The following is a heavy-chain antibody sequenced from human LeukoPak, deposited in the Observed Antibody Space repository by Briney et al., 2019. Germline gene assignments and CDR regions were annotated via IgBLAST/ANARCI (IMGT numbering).Heavy chain of an antibody. Sequence: GGSLRLSCAASGFTFSSYAMSWVRQAPGKGLEWVTVISYDGRNEYYADSVKSRFTISRDNSKSTLFLQMNSPRDEDSALYYCARDRGSLTSCRGADCYSRIDYWGQGTLVTVSS. J-gene: IGHJ4*02. CDR1: GFTFSSYA. D-gene: IGHD2-21*02. CDR3: ARDRGSLTSCRGADCYSRIDY. CDR2: ISYDGRNE. V-gene: IGHV3-30*04.